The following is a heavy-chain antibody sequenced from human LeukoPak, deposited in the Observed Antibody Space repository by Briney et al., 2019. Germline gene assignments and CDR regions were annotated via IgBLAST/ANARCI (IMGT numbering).Heavy chain of an antibody. CDR3: ARGGPTVGTDY. J-gene: IGHJ4*02. CDR1: GYSFSSYA. CDR2: IKEDGSEK. Sequence: GGSLRLSCAASGYSFSSYAMNWVRQAPGKGLEWVANIKEDGSEKYYVDSVKGRFTFSRDNAKKSLYLQITSLRADDTAVYYCARGGPTVGTDYWGQGTLVTVSS. D-gene: IGHD1-26*01. V-gene: IGHV3-7*01.